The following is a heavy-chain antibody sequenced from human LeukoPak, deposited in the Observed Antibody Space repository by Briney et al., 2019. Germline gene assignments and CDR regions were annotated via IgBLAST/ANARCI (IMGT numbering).Heavy chain of an antibody. V-gene: IGHV3-21*01. CDR3: ARDLFSAPDY. CDR1: GFTFSSYS. Sequence: PGGSLRLSCAASGFTFSSYSINWVRQAPGKGLEWVSSISSCSSYIYYADSVKGRFTISRDNAKNSLYLQMNSLRAEDTAVYYCARDLFSAPDYWGQGTLVTVSS. J-gene: IGHJ4*02. D-gene: IGHD3-10*01. CDR2: ISSCSSYI.